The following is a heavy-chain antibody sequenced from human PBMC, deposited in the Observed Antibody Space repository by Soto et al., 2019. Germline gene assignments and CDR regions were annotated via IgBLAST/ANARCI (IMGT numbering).Heavy chain of an antibody. D-gene: IGHD6-13*01. CDR1: GGSFSGYY. V-gene: IGHV4-34*01. J-gene: IGHJ5*02. Sequence: PSETMSLTCAVYGGSFSGYYWSWIRQPPGKGLGWIGEINDSGSTHYNPSLKSRVAISVDTSKNQFSLKLSSVTAADTAVYFCARDKQHLGGGLTNWFGPWGRGTLVTVS. CDR3: ARDKQHLGGGLTNWFGP. CDR2: INDSGST.